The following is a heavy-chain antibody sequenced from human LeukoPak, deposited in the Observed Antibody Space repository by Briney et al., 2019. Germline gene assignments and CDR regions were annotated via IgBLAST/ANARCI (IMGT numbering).Heavy chain of an antibody. J-gene: IGHJ4*02. Sequence: GGSLRLSCAASGFTFNSYAMSWVRQAPGKGLEWVSSITGSGGNTYYADSVKGRFTISRDNSKDTLYLQVNSLRAEDTAVYYCAVMVRGYWGQGTLVTVSS. V-gene: IGHV3-23*01. CDR3: AVMVRGY. CDR1: GFTFNSYA. D-gene: IGHD3-10*01. CDR2: ITGSGGNT.